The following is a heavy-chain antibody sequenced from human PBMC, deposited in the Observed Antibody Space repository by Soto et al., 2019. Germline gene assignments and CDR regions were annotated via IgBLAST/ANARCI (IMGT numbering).Heavy chain of an antibody. CDR2: IYYSGTT. J-gene: IGHJ4*02. CDR3: ARGRGYSYGPYYFDY. CDR1: GGSISSEGYY. V-gene: IGHV4-31*03. D-gene: IGHD5-18*01. Sequence: SETLSLTCTVSGGSISSEGYYWSWFRQLPGKGLEWIGDIYYSGTTYHNPSLRSRLTISGDVSKNQFSLKLSSVTDADTALYYCARGRGYSYGPYYFDYWGQGTLVTVSS.